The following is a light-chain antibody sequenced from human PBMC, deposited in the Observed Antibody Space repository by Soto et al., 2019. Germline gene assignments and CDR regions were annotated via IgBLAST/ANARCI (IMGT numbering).Light chain of an antibody. CDR2: AAS. V-gene: IGKV3-20*01. CDR3: QYYDPSSRT. Sequence: PGERATLSCRASQSVAAYFLAWYQQKPGQTPRLLIYAASVRATGIPDRFSGSGSGTDYTLTINRPEAEDIAVYYCQYYDPSSRTFAEDPRLEIE. CDR1: QSVAAYF. J-gene: IGKJ2*01.